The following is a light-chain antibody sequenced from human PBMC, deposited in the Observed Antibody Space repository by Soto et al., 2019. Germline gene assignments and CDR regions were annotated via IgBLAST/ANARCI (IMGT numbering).Light chain of an antibody. CDR1: SSNIGAGYD. CDR2: ANN. V-gene: IGLV1-40*01. Sequence: QTVVTQPPSVSGAPGQRVTISCTGSSSNIGAGYDVHWYQQLPGTAPKLVTYANNNRPSGVPDRFSGSKSGTSASLAITGLQAEDEADYYCQSYDTSQSGWVFGAGTKLTVL. J-gene: IGLJ3*02. CDR3: QSYDTSQSGWV.